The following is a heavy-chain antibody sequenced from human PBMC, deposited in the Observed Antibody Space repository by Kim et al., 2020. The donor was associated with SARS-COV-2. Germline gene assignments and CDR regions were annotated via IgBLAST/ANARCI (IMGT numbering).Heavy chain of an antibody. CDR3: ATPDFGTYAVGATRDY. CDR2: INPNSGGT. V-gene: IGHV1-2*02. D-gene: IGHD1-26*01. Sequence: ASVKVSCKASGYTFTGYYMHWVRQAPGQGLEWMGWINPNSGGTNYAQKFQGRVTMTRDTSISTAYMELSRLRSDDTAVYYCATPDFGTYAVGATRDYWGQGTLVTVSS. CDR1: GYTFTGYY. J-gene: IGHJ4*02.